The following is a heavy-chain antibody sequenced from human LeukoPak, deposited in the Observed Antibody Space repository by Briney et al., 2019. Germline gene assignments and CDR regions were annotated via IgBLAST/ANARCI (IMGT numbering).Heavy chain of an antibody. V-gene: IGHV3-33*03. Sequence: GGSLRLSCAASGFTFSSYGMHWVRQAPGKGLEWVAVIWYDGSNKYYADSVKGRFTISRDNAKNTLYLQMNSLRAEDTAVYYCASSGWWAANDYWGQGTLVTVSS. CDR3: ASSGWWAANDY. J-gene: IGHJ4*02. CDR2: IWYDGSNK. CDR1: GFTFSSYG. D-gene: IGHD6-19*01.